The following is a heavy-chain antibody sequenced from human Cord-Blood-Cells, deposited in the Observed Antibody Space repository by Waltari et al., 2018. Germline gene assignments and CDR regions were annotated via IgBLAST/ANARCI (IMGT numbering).Heavy chain of an antibody. Sequence: QVQLQQWGAGLLKPSETLSLTCAVYGGSFSGYYWSWIRQPPGKGLEWIGEINHSGRTNYNPSLKSRVTISVDTSKNQFSLKLSSVTAADTAVYYCARVNYYGSGSYTIDYWGQGTLVTVSS. J-gene: IGHJ4*02. D-gene: IGHD3-10*01. CDR2: INHSGRT. V-gene: IGHV4-34*01. CDR1: GGSFSGYY. CDR3: ARVNYYGSGSYTIDY.